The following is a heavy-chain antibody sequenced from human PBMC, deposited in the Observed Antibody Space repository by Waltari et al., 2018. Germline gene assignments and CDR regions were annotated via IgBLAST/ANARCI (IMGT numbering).Heavy chain of an antibody. Sequence: QVQLQESGPGLVKPSETLSLTCPVSGGSISSYYWSWIRQPPGKGLEWIGYIYYSGSTNYNPSLKSRVTISVDTSKNQFSLKLSSVTAADTAVYYCAREGGYSAHDYWGQGTLVTVSS. D-gene: IGHD5-12*01. J-gene: IGHJ4*02. CDR1: GGSISSYY. V-gene: IGHV4-59*01. CDR2: IYYSGST. CDR3: AREGGYSAHDY.